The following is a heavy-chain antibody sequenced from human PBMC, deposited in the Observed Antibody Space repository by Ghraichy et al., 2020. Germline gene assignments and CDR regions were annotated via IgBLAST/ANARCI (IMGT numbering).Heavy chain of an antibody. CDR3: ARTESIGNGGRGYFRH. CDR1: GGSISDTINYS. J-gene: IGHJ1*01. D-gene: IGHD3-16*01. Sequence: SETLSLTCTVSGGSISDTINYSWGWIRQPPGKGLEWIGTIYNSGSSYYNPSFRSRVTISVDTSKNQFSLKLNSATAADTAEYYCARTESIGNGGRGYFRHWGQGTLAIVSS. V-gene: IGHV4-39*01. CDR2: IYNSGSS.